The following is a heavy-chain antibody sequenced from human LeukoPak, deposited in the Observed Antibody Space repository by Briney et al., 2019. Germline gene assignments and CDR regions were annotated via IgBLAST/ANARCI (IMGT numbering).Heavy chain of an antibody. D-gene: IGHD5-18*01. J-gene: IGHJ4*02. V-gene: IGHV4-34*01. CDR2: INHSGST. CDR1: GGSFSGYY. Sequence: SETLSLTCAVYGGSFSGYYWSWIRQPPGKGLEWIGEINHSGSTNYNPSLKSQVTISVDTSKNQFSLKLSSVTAADTAVYYCARGKDTAMAVDYWGQGTLVTVSS. CDR3: ARGKDTAMAVDY.